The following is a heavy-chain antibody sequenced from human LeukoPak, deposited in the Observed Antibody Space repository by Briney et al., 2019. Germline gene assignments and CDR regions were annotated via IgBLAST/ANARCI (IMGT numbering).Heavy chain of an antibody. CDR2: IKDDGSAK. D-gene: IGHD2-8*01. J-gene: IGHJ6*03. CDR3: VRLYGYYYSYMDV. Sequence: PGGSLRLSCEASGFTFSSYTITWFRQAPGKGLEGVANIKDDGSAKYYLDSVKGRFTISRDNVKNSLYLQMNSLRAEDAAVYFCVRLYGYYYSYMDVWGKGTTVIVSS. CDR1: GFTFSSYT. V-gene: IGHV3-7*01.